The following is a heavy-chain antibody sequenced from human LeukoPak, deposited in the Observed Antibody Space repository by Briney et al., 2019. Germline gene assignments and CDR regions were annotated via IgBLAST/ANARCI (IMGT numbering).Heavy chain of an antibody. CDR1: GYSFTGFY. D-gene: IGHD3-3*01. V-gene: IGHV1-2*02. CDR2: INPNSGGP. Sequence: GASVKVSCKASGYSFTGFYIHWVRQAPGQGLEWMGWINPNSGGPKYAQKFQGRVTVTRDTSISTAYMELSRLKSDDTAVYFCARRVGVIGATWPFDYWGQGTLVTVSS. J-gene: IGHJ4*02. CDR3: ARRVGVIGATWPFDY.